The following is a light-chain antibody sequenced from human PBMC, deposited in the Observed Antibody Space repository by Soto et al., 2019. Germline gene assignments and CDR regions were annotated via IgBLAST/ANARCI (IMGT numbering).Light chain of an antibody. V-gene: IGLV1-40*01. CDR1: SSNIGAGYD. Sequence: QSVLTQPPSVSGAPGQRVTISCTGSSSNIGAGYDVHWYQQVPGTAPKLRIYGNINRPSAVPDRFSGSKSGTSASLAITGLQADDEADYYSQSYDSSLTVVFGGGTKLTVL. CDR3: QSYDSSLTVV. CDR2: GNI. J-gene: IGLJ2*01.